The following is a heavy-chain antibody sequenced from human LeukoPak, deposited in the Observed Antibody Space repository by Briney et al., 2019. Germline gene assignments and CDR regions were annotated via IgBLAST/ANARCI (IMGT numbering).Heavy chain of an antibody. D-gene: IGHD3-22*01. V-gene: IGHV3-74*01. Sequence: GGSLRLSCTASGFSFSGHWMHWARQLPGKGLVWVSRISPTGSTTSYADPVKGRFTISRDNSKNTLYLQMNSLRAEDTAVYYCAREGSSGYYPYWGQGILVTVSS. J-gene: IGHJ4*02. CDR2: ISPTGSTT. CDR3: AREGSSGYYPY. CDR1: GFSFSGHW.